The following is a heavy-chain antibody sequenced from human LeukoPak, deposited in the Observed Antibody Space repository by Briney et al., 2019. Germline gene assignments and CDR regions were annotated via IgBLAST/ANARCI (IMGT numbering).Heavy chain of an antibody. D-gene: IGHD1-26*01. J-gene: IGHJ4*02. CDR1: GFTFTGHS. V-gene: IGHV3-30*04. CDR2: VGNDEKTI. CDR3: ARERQMGATPFDY. Sequence: GGSLRLSCVASGFTFTGHSMHWVRQAPGKGLEWVAVVGNDEKTIFYADSLKGRFTISRDNSKNTLFLQMNSLRDEDTAVYYCARERQMGATPFDYWGQGSLVTVSS.